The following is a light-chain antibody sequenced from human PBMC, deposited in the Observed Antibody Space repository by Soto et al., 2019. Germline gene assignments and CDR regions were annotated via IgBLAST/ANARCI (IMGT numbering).Light chain of an antibody. V-gene: IGLV2-14*01. CDR2: DVS. J-gene: IGLJ1*01. CDR3: TSYTSSGTYV. Sequence: QSALTQPASVSGSPGPSITISCTGTNSDVGGYNYVSWYQQHPGKAPKPMIYDVSNRPSGVSNRFSGSKSGNTASLTISGLQAEDEADYYCTSYTSSGTYVFGTGTKLTVL. CDR1: NSDVGGYNY.